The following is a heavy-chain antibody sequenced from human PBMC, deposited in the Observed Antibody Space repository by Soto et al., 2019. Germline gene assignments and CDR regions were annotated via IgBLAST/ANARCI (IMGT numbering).Heavy chain of an antibody. Sequence: QVQLVESGGGVVQPGKSLRLSCAASGLMFTSYGMHWVRQAPGKGPEWVALMSYDGTNKFYADSVKGRFTISRDSSKDTVYLEMNSLRPEDTAVYYWAKSATSGWYLEGSYFDYWGQGTLVTVSS. CDR3: AKSATSGWYLEGSYFDY. CDR1: GLMFTSYG. V-gene: IGHV3-30*18. CDR2: MSYDGTNK. D-gene: IGHD6-19*01. J-gene: IGHJ4*02.